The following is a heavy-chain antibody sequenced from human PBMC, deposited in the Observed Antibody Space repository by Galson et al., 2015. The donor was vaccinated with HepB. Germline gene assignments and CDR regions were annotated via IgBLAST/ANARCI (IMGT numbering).Heavy chain of an antibody. CDR1: GGSISSSNW. CDR3: AKKLWDLRIFDI. CDR2: IYHSGSN. J-gene: IGHJ3*02. D-gene: IGHD1-26*01. Sequence: ETLSLTCAVSGGSISSSNWWSWVRQPPGKVLAWIGEIYHSGSNNYKPSLKSRVTISVDKSKNQFSLKVSSVTAADTAVYYRAKKLWDLRIFDIWGQGTMVTVSS. V-gene: IGHV4-4*02.